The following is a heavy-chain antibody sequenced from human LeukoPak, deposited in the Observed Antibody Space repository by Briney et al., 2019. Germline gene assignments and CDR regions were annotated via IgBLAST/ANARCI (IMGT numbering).Heavy chain of an antibody. CDR2: IDTTTGNP. CDR1: GGTFSSYA. J-gene: IGHJ4*02. D-gene: IGHD3-10*01. Sequence: ASVKVSCKASGGTFSSYAISWVRQAPGQGLEWMGNIDTTTGNPRYAQDFTGRFVFSLDTSVSTAYLQITSLKADDTAAYYCVRGTPTPGMDYWGQGTPVTVSS. CDR3: VRGTPTPGMDY. V-gene: IGHV7-4-1*02.